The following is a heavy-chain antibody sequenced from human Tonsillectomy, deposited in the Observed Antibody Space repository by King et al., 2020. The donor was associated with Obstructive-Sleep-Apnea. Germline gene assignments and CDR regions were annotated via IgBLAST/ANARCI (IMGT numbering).Heavy chain of an antibody. D-gene: IGHD6-13*01. Sequence: VQLVESGGGLVQPGGSLRLSCAASGFTFSSYDMHWVRKATGKGLEWVSAIGTAGDTYYPGSVKGRFTISRENAKNSLYLQMNSLRAGDTAVYYCARVAAAGTLLLDYWGQGTLVTVSS. CDR3: ARVAAAGTLLLDY. J-gene: IGHJ4*02. V-gene: IGHV3-13*01. CDR1: GFTFSSYD. CDR2: IGTAGDT.